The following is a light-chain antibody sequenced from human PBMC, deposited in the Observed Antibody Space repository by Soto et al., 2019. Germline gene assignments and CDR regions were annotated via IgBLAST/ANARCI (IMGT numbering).Light chain of an antibody. CDR2: GAS. V-gene: IGKV3-20*01. Sequence: IVLTQSPGTLSLSPGERATLSCGASQSVTNNFLAWYQQKPGQAPRLLIYGASSRATGVPDRFSGSGSGTHFTLTISRLEPGDFAVYNCQQYGTSLFTFGPGTKVDIK. CDR3: QQYGTSLFT. J-gene: IGKJ3*01. CDR1: QSVTNNF.